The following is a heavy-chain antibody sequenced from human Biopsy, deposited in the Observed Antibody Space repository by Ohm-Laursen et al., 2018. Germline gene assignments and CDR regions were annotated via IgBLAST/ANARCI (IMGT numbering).Heavy chain of an antibody. CDR1: GYTFTNYN. CDR2: MNPNSGNT. Sequence: VALVKVSCKASGYTFTNYNVNWVRQATGQGLEWMGWMNPNSGNTGYAQKFQGRVTMTRDTSISTAYMELSSLTSVDTAVYYCARDFNYDGGGSFNFDYWGQGTLVTVSS. D-gene: IGHD3-22*01. CDR3: ARDFNYDGGGSFNFDY. V-gene: IGHV1-8*01. J-gene: IGHJ4*02.